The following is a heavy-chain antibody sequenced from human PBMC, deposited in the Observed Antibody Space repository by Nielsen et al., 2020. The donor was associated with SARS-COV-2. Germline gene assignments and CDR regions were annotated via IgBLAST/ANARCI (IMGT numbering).Heavy chain of an antibody. Sequence: SETLSPTCTVSGGSISSYYWSWIRQPPGKGLEWIGYIYYSGSTNYNPSLKSRVTISVDTSKNQFSLKLSSVTAADTAVYYCARASWRGYYYDSDYYYYGMDVWGQGTTVTVSS. D-gene: IGHD3-22*01. J-gene: IGHJ6*02. CDR1: GGSISSYY. CDR2: IYYSGST. CDR3: ARASWRGYYYDSDYYYYGMDV. V-gene: IGHV4-59*01.